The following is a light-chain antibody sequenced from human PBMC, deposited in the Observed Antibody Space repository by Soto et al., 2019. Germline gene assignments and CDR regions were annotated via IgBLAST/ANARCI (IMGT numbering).Light chain of an antibody. J-gene: IGKJ1*01. Sequence: DIQMTQSPSSLSASVGDRVTITCRASQRISTYLNWYQHKAGKAPILLIYGASNLQSGVPSRFSGSGFGTDFTLTISSLQPEDFATYYCQHNYRIPRTFGQGTKVEIK. CDR2: GAS. CDR3: QHNYRIPRT. CDR1: QRISTY. V-gene: IGKV1-39*01.